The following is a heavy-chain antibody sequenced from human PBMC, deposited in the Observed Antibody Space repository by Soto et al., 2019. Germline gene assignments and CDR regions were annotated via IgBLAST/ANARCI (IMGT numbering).Heavy chain of an antibody. Sequence: QVQLVQSGVAVKKPGASVKVSCKASGYTFTSCGIGWVRQAPGQGLEWVGWISAYNGNTIYAQEFQGRVTMTTDTSTSTAYMELGTLRSDDTAMYYCARLSGCGGGSCYLPDYWGQGTLVTVSS. J-gene: IGHJ4*02. CDR3: ARLSGCGGGSCYLPDY. CDR1: GYTFTSCG. D-gene: IGHD2-15*01. V-gene: IGHV1-18*01. CDR2: ISAYNGNT.